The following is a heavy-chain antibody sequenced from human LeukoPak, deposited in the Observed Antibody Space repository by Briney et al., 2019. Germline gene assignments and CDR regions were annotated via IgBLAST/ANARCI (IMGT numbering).Heavy chain of an antibody. Sequence: SVKVSCKASGGTFSSYAISWVRQAPGQGLEWMGGIIPIFGTANYAQKFQGRVTITADESTSTAYMELSSLRSEDTAVYYCAREYIVVVTAIYYYYGMDVWGQGTTVTVSS. CDR1: GGTFSSYA. J-gene: IGHJ6*02. CDR3: AREYIVVVTAIYYYYGMDV. D-gene: IGHD2-21*02. V-gene: IGHV1-69*13. CDR2: IIPIFGTA.